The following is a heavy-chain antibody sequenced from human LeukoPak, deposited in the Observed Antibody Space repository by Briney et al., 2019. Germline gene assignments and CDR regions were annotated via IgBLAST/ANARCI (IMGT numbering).Heavy chain of an antibody. J-gene: IGHJ4*02. V-gene: IGHV4-59*01. CDR3: ARVVMVRGVIPYHFDY. CDR1: GGSISSYY. CDR2: MYYSGST. Sequence: SETLSLTCTVSGGSISSYYWSWIRQPPGKGLEWIGYMYYSGSTNYNPSTNYNPSLKSRVTISVDTSKNQFSLKLSSVTAADTAVYYCARVVMVRGVIPYHFDYWGQGTLVTVSS. D-gene: IGHD3-10*01.